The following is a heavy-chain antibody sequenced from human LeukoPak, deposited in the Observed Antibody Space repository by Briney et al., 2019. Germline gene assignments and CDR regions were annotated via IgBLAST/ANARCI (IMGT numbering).Heavy chain of an antibody. CDR1: GFTFSSYS. V-gene: IGHV3-21*01. J-gene: IGHJ4*02. Sequence: GGSLRLSRAASGFTFSSYSMNWVRQAPGKGLEWVSSISSSSSYIYYADSVKGRFTISRDNAKNSLYLQMNSLRAEDTAVYYCARARGYYDSSGYYYGYWGQGTLVTVSS. CDR3: ARARGYYDSSGYYYGY. D-gene: IGHD3-22*01. CDR2: ISSSSSYI.